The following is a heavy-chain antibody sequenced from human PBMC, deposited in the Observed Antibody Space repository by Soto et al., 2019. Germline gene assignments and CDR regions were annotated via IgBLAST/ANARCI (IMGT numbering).Heavy chain of an antibody. J-gene: IGHJ4*02. CDR3: ARQGSYCDY. CDR2: IWPGDSDA. CDR1: GYVFGRHW. D-gene: IGHD3-10*01. V-gene: IGHV5-51*01. Sequence: EVQLVQSGTEVKKPGESLRISCKGSGYVFGRHWIAWVRQVPGKGLEWMGIIWPGDSDARYSPSFQGHVNISVDKSINTAYLHWTALSASDTAIYFCARQGSYCDYWGQGTLVAVSS.